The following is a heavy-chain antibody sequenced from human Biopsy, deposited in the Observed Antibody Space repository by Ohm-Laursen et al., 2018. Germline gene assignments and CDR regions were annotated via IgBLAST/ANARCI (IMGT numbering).Heavy chain of an antibody. CDR3: ARAVRNQLVSEY. D-gene: IGHD1-1*01. V-gene: IGHV1-69*10. Sequence: SVKVSCRASGGTFSKYGISWVRQAPGQGLEWMGGIIPMLGTVQYARRLRGRVAITADKATSTAYMELSSLGSEDTAAYYCARAVRNQLVSEYWGQGTLVTVSP. J-gene: IGHJ4*02. CDR1: GGTFSKYG. CDR2: IIPMLGTV.